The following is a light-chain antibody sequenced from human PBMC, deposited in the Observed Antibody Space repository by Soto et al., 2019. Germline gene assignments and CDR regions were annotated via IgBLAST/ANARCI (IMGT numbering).Light chain of an antibody. CDR1: SSVVGGYNY. J-gene: IGLJ1*01. V-gene: IGLV2-11*01. CDR3: CSYAASNTFV. Sequence: QSALTQPRSVSGSPGQSVTISCTGTSSVVGGYNYVSWYQQYSGKAPKVMIYDVSKRPSGVPDRFSGSKSGNTASLTISGLQAEDEADYYCCSYAASNTFVFGTGTNVTVL. CDR2: DVS.